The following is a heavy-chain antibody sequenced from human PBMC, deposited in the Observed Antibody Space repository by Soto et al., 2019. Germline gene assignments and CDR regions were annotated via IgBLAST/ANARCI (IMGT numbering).Heavy chain of an antibody. CDR1: GYTFTSYY. J-gene: IGHJ5*02. CDR2: INPSGGST. D-gene: IGHD3-16*02. Sequence: ASVKVSCKASGYTFTSYYMHWVRQALGQGLEWMGIINPSGGSTSYAQKFQGRVTMTRDTSTSTVYMELSSLRSEDTAVYYCAREMLTRYTRAGGVDPWGQGTLVTVSS. V-gene: IGHV1-46*01. CDR3: AREMLTRYTRAGGVDP.